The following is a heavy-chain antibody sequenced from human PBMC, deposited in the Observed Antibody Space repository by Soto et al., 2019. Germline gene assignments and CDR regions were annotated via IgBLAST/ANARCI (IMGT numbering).Heavy chain of an antibody. Sequence: GGSLRLSCAASGFTFSDYDMHWVRQSPGKGLEWVSIISSTGDTHYLDSVKGRLTVSRENSKNTLYLQMNSLRAEDTAVYYCAKSTKGDIYPSLYWGQGTLVTVSS. V-gene: IGHV3-13*01. CDR1: GFTFSDYD. CDR3: AKSTKGDIYPSLY. CDR2: ISSTGDT. D-gene: IGHD5-12*01. J-gene: IGHJ4*02.